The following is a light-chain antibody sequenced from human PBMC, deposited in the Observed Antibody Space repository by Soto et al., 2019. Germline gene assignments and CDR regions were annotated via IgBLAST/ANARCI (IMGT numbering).Light chain of an antibody. CDR2: EVS. V-gene: IGLV2-14*01. Sequence: QSVLTQPASVSGSPGQSITISCTGTNSDVGGYNYVSWYQQHPGKVPKLLIYEVSNRPLGISNRFSGSKSGHTASLTISGLKAEYEADYYCSSYTSSTTYVFGTGTKVTVL. CDR3: SSYTSSTTYV. J-gene: IGLJ1*01. CDR1: NSDVGGYNY.